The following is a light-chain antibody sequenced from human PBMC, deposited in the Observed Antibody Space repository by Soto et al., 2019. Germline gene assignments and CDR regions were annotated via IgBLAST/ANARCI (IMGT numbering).Light chain of an antibody. V-gene: IGLV2-8*01. Sequence: QSVLTQPPSASGSPGQSVTISCAGTINDVGGYNYVSWYQQHPGKVPQLMIYQVTKRPSVVPDRFSASKPDTTASLTISGLQAEDEGDYYCMSYAGGNRLVFGTGTKVTVL. CDR3: MSYAGGNRLV. CDR2: QVT. CDR1: INDVGGYNY. J-gene: IGLJ1*01.